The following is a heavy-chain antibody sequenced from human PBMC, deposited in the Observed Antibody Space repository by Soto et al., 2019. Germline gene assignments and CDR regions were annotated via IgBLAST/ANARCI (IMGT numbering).Heavy chain of an antibody. J-gene: IGHJ4*02. CDR3: AKNGLSDSPSAIDS. D-gene: IGHD2-8*01. CDR2: ISGSGRNT. V-gene: IGHV3-23*01. Sequence: GGSLRILCATSGFTFSSNGMSWVRQSPGKGLDWVSGISGSGRNTYYADSVKGRFPISRDNSKNTLFLQMNSLRVEDTAVYYCAKNGLSDSPSAIDSWGQGTLVTVSS. CDR1: GFTFSSNG.